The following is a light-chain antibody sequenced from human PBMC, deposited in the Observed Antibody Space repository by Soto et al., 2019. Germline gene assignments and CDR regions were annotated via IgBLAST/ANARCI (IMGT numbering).Light chain of an antibody. V-gene: IGKV1-5*03. CDR1: QSISTW. Sequence: DIQMTQSPSTLSASVGDRVTITCRASQSISTWLAWYQQKPGKAPKLLIYKASNLEGGGPSRFSGSGSGTEFTITISSLQPDDFATYYCQQYNTYPLTFGGGTTVEIK. CDR3: QQYNTYPLT. J-gene: IGKJ4*01. CDR2: KAS.